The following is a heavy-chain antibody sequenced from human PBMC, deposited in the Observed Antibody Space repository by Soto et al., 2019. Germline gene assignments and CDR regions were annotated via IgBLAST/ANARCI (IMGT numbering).Heavy chain of an antibody. V-gene: IGHV4-39*01. CDR1: GGSISSISYS. Sequence: SQTLPLTCTVSGGSISSISYSRGWIRQPPGKGLEWIGSIYYSGSTYYNPSLKSRVTISVDTSKNQFSLKLSSVTAADTAVYDCARHKFGEDIDYWGQGTMVTVSS. J-gene: IGHJ4*02. CDR3: ARHKFGEDIDY. D-gene: IGHD3-16*01. CDR2: IYYSGST.